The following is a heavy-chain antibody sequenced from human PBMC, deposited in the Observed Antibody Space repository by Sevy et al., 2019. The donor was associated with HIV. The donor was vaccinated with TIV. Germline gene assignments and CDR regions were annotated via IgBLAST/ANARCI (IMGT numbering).Heavy chain of an antibody. V-gene: IGHV4-59*01. Sequence: SETLSLTCTVSGGSISSYYWSWIRQPPGKGLEWIGYIYYSGSTNYNPSLKSRVTISVDTSKNQFSLKLSSVTAADTAVYYCARTNVDTAMVPFQYYFDYWGQGTLVTVSS. J-gene: IGHJ4*02. CDR1: GGSISSYY. D-gene: IGHD5-18*01. CDR3: ARTNVDTAMVPFQYYFDY. CDR2: IYYSGST.